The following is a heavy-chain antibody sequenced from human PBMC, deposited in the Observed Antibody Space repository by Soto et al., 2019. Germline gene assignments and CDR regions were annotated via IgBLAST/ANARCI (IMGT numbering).Heavy chain of an antibody. CDR2: INHSGST. V-gene: IGHV4-34*01. J-gene: IGHJ6*03. D-gene: IGHD2-2*01. CDR3: AARYCSSTSCYGRGYYYYMDV. CDR1: GGSFSGYY. Sequence: PSETLSLTCAVYGGSFSGYYWSWIRQPPGKGLEWIGEINHSGSTNYNPSLKSRVTISVDTSKNQFSLKLSSVTAADTAVYYCAARYCSSTSCYGRGYYYYMDVWGKGTTVTVSS.